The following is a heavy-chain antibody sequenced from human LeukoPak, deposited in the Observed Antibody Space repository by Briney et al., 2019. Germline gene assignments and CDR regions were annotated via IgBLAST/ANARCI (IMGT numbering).Heavy chain of an antibody. D-gene: IGHD6-19*01. CDR2: MNPNSGNT. J-gene: IGHJ3*01. V-gene: IGHV1-8*01. Sequence: ASVKVSCKASGYTFTSYDINWVRQATGQGLEWMGWMNPNSGNTGYAQKFQGGVTMTRNTSISTAYMELSSLRSEDTAVYYCARGRGVFGIAVALPFWGQGTMVTVSS. CDR1: GYTFTSYD. CDR3: ARGRGVFGIAVALPF.